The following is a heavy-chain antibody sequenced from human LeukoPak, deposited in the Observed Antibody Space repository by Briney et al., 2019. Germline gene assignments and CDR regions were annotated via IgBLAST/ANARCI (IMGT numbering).Heavy chain of an antibody. D-gene: IGHD3-22*01. V-gene: IGHV4-34*01. CDR2: INHSGST. J-gene: IGHJ4*02. Sequence: SETLSLTCTVSGGSITSYNWSWIRQPPGKGLEWIGEINHSGSTNYNPSLKSRVTISVDTSKNQFSLKLSSVTAADTAVYYCARAGSDYYDSSGYHRGYFDYWGQGTLVTVSS. CDR1: GGSITSYN. CDR3: ARAGSDYYDSSGYHRGYFDY.